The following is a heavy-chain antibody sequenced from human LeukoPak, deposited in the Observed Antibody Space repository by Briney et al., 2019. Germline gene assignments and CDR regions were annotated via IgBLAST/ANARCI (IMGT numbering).Heavy chain of an antibody. J-gene: IGHJ6*03. CDR1: GYTFTSYA. CDR2: INAGNGNT. V-gene: IGHV1-3*03. CDR3: ARDQLLCNGGSCCNYYYMDV. Sequence: ASVKVSCKASGYTFTSYAMHWVRPAPGQRLEWMGWINAGNGNTKYSQEFQGRVTITRDTSASTAYMELSSLRSEDMAVYYRARDQLLCNGGSCCNYYYMDVWGKGTTVTVSS. D-gene: IGHD2-15*01.